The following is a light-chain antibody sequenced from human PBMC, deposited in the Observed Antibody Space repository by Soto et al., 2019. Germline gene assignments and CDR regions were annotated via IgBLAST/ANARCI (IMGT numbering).Light chain of an antibody. J-gene: IGKJ1*01. CDR1: QSVSSY. Sequence: EIVLTESPATLSLSRGERATLSCRASQSVSSYLAWYQQKPGQAPRLLIYDASNRATGIPARFSGSGSGTDFTLTISSLEPEDFAVHYCQQRSNWPRTFGQATKVDIK. CDR3: QQRSNWPRT. CDR2: DAS. V-gene: IGKV3-11*01.